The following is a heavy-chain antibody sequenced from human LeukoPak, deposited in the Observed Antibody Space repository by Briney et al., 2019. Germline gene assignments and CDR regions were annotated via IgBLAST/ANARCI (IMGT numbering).Heavy chain of an antibody. D-gene: IGHD4-11*01. CDR1: GYTFTSYY. V-gene: IGHV1-46*01. Sequence: ASVKVSCRASGYTFTSYYMHWVRQAPGQGLEWMGIINPSGGSTSYAQKFQGRVTMTRDTSTSTVYMELSSLRSEDTAVYYCARNYDDYSKWAWSDPWGQGTLVTVSS. J-gene: IGHJ5*02. CDR2: INPSGGST. CDR3: ARNYDDYSKWAWSDP.